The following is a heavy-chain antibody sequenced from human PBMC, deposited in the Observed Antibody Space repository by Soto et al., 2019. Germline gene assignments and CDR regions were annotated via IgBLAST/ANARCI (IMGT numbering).Heavy chain of an antibody. CDR3: ARGSDRYNWNDPGDY. J-gene: IGHJ4*02. CDR2: ITTYQSQT. Sequence: ASVKVSCKASGYTLSRYGITWMRQAPGQGLEWLGWITTYQSQTIYAQKVQGRVTLTTDTSTNTAYMDLTSLKSDDTAVYYCARGSDRYNWNDPGDYWGQGTQVTVS. V-gene: IGHV1-18*01. CDR1: GYTLSRYG. D-gene: IGHD1-1*01.